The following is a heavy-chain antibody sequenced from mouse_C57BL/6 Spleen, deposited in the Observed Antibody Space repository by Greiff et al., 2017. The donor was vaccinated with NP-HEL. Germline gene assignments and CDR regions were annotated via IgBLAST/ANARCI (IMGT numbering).Heavy chain of an antibody. J-gene: IGHJ2*01. CDR3: ARWQLDGSSYDNYYFDY. Sequence: QVQLQQPGAELVMPGASVKLSCKASGYTFTSYWMHWVKQRPGQGLEWIGEIDPSDSYTNYNQKFKGKSTLTVDKSSSTAYMQLSSLTSEDSAVYYCARWQLDGSSYDNYYFDYWGKGTTLTVSS. CDR1: GYTFTSYW. CDR2: IDPSDSYT. D-gene: IGHD1-1*01. V-gene: IGHV1-69*01.